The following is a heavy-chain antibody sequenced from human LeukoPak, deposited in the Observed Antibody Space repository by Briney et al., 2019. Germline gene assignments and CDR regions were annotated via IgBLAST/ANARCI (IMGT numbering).Heavy chain of an antibody. CDR3: AREANSGYDSLPDY. Sequence: SEPLSLTCTLSGGTISSYYWNWIRQPPGKGLEWIGYIHDSGSTKYNPSLKSRVPISVDTSKNQFSLKLSSVTAADTAVYYCAREANSGYDSLPDYWGQGTLVTVSS. CDR1: GGTISSYY. V-gene: IGHV4-59*12. D-gene: IGHD5-12*01. J-gene: IGHJ4*02. CDR2: IHDSGST.